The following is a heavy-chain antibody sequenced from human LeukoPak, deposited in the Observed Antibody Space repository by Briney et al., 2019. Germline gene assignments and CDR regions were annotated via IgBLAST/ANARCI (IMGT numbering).Heavy chain of an antibody. J-gene: IGHJ5*02. CDR3: ARVGGAAA. CDR1: GGTFSSYA. D-gene: IGHD6-25*01. CDR2: IIPIFGTA. Sequence: PVKVSCKASGGTFSSYAISCVRQAPGHGLEWMGGIIPIFGTANYAQKFQGRVTITTDESTSTAYMELSSLRSEDTAVYYCARVGGAAAWGQGTLVTVSS. V-gene: IGHV1-69*05.